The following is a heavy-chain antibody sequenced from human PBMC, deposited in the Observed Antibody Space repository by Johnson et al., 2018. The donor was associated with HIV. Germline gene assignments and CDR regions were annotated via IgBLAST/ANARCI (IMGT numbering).Heavy chain of an antibody. D-gene: IGHD3-22*01. V-gene: IGHV3-9*01. CDR3: AKDRAHSSNYLDAFDI. J-gene: IGHJ3*02. CDR2: ISWNSGSI. Sequence: VQLVESGGGLVQPGRSLRLSCVASGFTFGDYAMHWVRQAPGKGLEWVSGISWNSGSIGYADSVKGRFTISRDNSKNTLYLQMNSLRAEDTAVYYCAKDRAHSSNYLDAFDIWGQGTMVTVSS. CDR1: GFTFGDYA.